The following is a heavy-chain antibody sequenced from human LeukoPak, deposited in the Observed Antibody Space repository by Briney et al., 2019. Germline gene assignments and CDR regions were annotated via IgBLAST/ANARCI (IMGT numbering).Heavy chain of an antibody. D-gene: IGHD4-23*01. CDR3: ARCDYGCNCAY. V-gene: IGHV3-21*01. Sequence: GGSHRLSCAASGFTFSSYTMNWVRQAPGKGLEWVSSISSRGSDIYYADSVKGRFTISRDNAKNSLYLQMNSLRAEDTAVYYCARCDYGCNCAYWGQGTLVTVSS. J-gene: IGHJ4*02. CDR2: ISSRGSDI. CDR1: GFTFSSYT.